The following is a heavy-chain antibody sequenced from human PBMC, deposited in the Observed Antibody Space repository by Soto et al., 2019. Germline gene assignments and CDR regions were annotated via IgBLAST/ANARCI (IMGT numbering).Heavy chain of an antibody. CDR1: GGSISSGGYY. D-gene: IGHD4-17*01. CDR2: IYYSGST. J-gene: IGHJ2*01. V-gene: IGHV4-31*03. Sequence: QVQLQESGPGLVKPSQTLSLTCTVSGGSISSGGYYWSWIRQHPGKGLEWIGYIYYSGSTYYNPSLKSRVTISVDTSKNQFSLKLSSVTAADTAVYYCARSTTVTTGSYWYFDLWGRGTLVTVSS. CDR3: ARSTTVTTGSYWYFDL.